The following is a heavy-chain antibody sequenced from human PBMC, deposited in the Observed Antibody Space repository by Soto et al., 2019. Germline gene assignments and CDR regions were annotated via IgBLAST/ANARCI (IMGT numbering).Heavy chain of an antibody. Sequence: GASVKVSCKASGGTFSSYAISWVRQAPGQGLEWMGGIIPIFGTANYAQKFQGRVTITADESTSTAYMGLSSLRSEDTAVYYCAASGYSYGNQLSGSYYFDYWGQGTLVTVSS. CDR1: GGTFSSYA. J-gene: IGHJ4*02. CDR2: IIPIFGTA. D-gene: IGHD5-18*01. V-gene: IGHV1-69*13. CDR3: AASGYSYGNQLSGSYYFDY.